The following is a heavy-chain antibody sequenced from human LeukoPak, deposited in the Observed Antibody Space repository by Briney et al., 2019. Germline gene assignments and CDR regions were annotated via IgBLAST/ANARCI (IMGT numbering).Heavy chain of an antibody. J-gene: IGHJ6*03. V-gene: IGHV3-7*01. CDR1: GFTFSSFW. Sequence: PGGSLRLSCAASGFTFSSFWMSWVRQAPGKGLEWVANIKQDGSEKYYVDSVKGRFTISRDNAKNSLYLQMNSLRAEDTAVYYCARCHGSYYGSGSYCHYMDVWGRGTTVTISS. CDR3: ARCHGSYYGSGSYCHYMDV. D-gene: IGHD3-10*01. CDR2: IKQDGSEK.